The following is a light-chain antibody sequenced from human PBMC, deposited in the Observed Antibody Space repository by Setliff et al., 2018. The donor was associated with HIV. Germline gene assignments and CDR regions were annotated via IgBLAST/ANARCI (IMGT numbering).Light chain of an antibody. J-gene: IGLJ1*01. CDR1: SSDVGSYDL. V-gene: IGLV2-23*02. CDR2: DVY. CDR3: CSYAGTYSYI. Sequence: QSVLTQPASVSGSPGQSITISCTGTSSDVGSYDLVSWYQQHPGKAPRLIIYDVYRRPSGVPDRFSGSKSGNTASLTISGLQSEDEADYYCCSYAGTYSYIFGSGTKVT.